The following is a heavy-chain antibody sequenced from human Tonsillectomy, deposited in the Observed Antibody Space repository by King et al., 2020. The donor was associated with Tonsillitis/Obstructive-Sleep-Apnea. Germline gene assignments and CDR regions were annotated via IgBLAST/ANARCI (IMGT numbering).Heavy chain of an antibody. CDR2: INSDGCST. D-gene: IGHD6-6*01. V-gene: IGHV3-74*01. Sequence: VQLVESGGDLVQPGGSLRLSCAASRFTFSSYWMHWVRQPPGKGLVGVSRINSDGCSTTYADSVKGRFTISRDNAKNTLYLQMNSLRAEDTAVYYCARTEYSNDDWYFDLWGRGTLVTVSS. CDR3: ARTEYSNDDWYFDL. CDR1: RFTFSSYW. J-gene: IGHJ2*01.